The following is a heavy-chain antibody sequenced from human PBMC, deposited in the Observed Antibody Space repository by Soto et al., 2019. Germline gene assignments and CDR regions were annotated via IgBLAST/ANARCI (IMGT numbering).Heavy chain of an antibody. CDR2: ISWNSGII. CDR1: GFTFDDYA. J-gene: IGHJ3*01. CDR3: TKDIEWGGSHLNHAFDV. V-gene: IGHV3-9*01. D-gene: IGHD1-26*01. Sequence: EMQLVESGGGLVQPGRSLRLSCAASGFTFDDYAMHWVRQPPGKGLEWVAAISWNSGIIEYADSVKGRFTISRDSAKNSLFLQMNRLKPEDTALYYGTKDIEWGGSHLNHAFDVWGQGTMVSVSS.